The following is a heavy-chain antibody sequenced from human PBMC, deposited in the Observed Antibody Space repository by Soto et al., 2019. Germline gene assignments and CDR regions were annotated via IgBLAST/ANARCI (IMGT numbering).Heavy chain of an antibody. CDR2: ISGSGGST. CDR1: GFTFSNYG. CDR3: AKNYYDSSGYYWDEYYFDY. Sequence: GGSLRLSCAASGFTFSNYGMYWVRQAPGKGLDWVSAISGSGGSTYYADSVKGRFTISRDNSKNTLYLQMNSLRAEDTAVYYCAKNYYDSSGYYWDEYYFDYWGQGTLVTVSS. D-gene: IGHD3-22*01. J-gene: IGHJ4*02. V-gene: IGHV3-23*01.